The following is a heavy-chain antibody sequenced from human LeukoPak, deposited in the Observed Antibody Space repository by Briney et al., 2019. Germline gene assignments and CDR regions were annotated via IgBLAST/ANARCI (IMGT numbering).Heavy chain of an antibody. J-gene: IGHJ4*02. CDR1: GFIASSNY. Sequence: GGSLRLSCTASGFIASSNYMSWVRQAPGKGLEWVSLVYSGGSTYYADSVMGRSTISRDKSNNTLYLQMNSLRAEDTAVYYCATGGRSGVAFESWGQGTLVTVSS. CDR2: VYSGGST. V-gene: IGHV3-53*01. CDR3: ATGGRSGVAFES. D-gene: IGHD2-15*01.